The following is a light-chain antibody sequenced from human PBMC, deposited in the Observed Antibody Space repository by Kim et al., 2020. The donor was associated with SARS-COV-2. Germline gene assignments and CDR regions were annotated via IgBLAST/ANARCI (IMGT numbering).Light chain of an antibody. CDR3: QSRDSSDKVV. CDR2: GKN. V-gene: IGLV3-19*01. Sequence: SSELTQDPAVSVALGQTVRITCQGDSLRSYYASWNQQKPVQAPVLVIYGKNNRPSGIPDRFSGSSSGNTASLTITGAQAEDEADYYCQSRDSSDKVVFGGGTQLTVL. J-gene: IGLJ2*01. CDR1: SLRSYY.